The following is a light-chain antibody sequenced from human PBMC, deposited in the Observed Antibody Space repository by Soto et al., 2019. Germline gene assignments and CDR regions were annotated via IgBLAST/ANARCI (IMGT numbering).Light chain of an antibody. Sequence: QSVLTQPASVSESPGQPLTISCTGTSSDVGGYNYVSWYQQHPGKGPKLMISEVSNRPSGVSNRFSGSKSGNTASLTLSGLQAEDEAHYYSISYTSGTTLVFGTGPKVALL. CDR1: SSDVGGYNY. V-gene: IGLV2-14*01. CDR2: EVS. CDR3: ISYTSGTTLV. J-gene: IGLJ1*01.